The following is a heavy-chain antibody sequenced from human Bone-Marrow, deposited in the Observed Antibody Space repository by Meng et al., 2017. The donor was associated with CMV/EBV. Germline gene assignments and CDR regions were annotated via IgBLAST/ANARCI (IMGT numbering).Heavy chain of an antibody. CDR1: VSSFRGYY. J-gene: IGHJ5*02. D-gene: IGHD2-15*01. V-gene: IGHV4-34*01. CDR3: ARGRGCSGGSGYSGRRGNWFDP. CDR2: INHSGST. Sequence: SDTLSFTCAVNVSSFRGYYWSWIRQPPGKGLEWIGEINHSGSTNYNPSLKSRVTISVDTSKNQFSLKLSSVTAADTAVYYCARGRGCSGGSGYSGRRGNWFDPWGQGILVTVYS.